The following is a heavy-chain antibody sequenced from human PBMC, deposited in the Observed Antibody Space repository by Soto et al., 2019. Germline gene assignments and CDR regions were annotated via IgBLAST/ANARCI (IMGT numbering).Heavy chain of an antibody. D-gene: IGHD2-8*02. CDR3: ARDKITGLFDY. V-gene: IGHV4-39*07. CDR2: INHSGST. Sequence: SETLSLTCTVSGGSLSSGAYYWSWIRQPPGTGLEWIGEINHSGSTNYNPSLKSRVTISVDTSKNQFSLKLTSVTAADTAVYYCARDKITGLFDYWGQGTLVTVSS. CDR1: GGSLSSGAYY. J-gene: IGHJ4*02.